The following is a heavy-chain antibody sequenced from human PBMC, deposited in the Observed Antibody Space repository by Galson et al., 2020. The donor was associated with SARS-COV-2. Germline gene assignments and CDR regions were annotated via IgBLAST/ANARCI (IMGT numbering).Heavy chain of an antibody. CDR2: IQEDGSNT. Sequence: GGSLRLSCAASGFTFGSNWMTWVRQAPVRGLEWVANIQEDGSNTYYADSVKGRFTISRDNAKNSLYLQMNNLRAEDTAIYYCARGGASSIPLDYWGQGTLVTFSS. V-gene: IGHV3-7*03. CDR1: GFTFGSNW. D-gene: IGHD2-2*01. CDR3: ARGGASSIPLDY. J-gene: IGHJ4*02.